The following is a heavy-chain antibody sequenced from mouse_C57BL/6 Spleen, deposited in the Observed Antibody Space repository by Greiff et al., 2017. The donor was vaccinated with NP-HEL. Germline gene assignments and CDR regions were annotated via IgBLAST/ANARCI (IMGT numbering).Heavy chain of an antibody. CDR2: IYPGSGST. D-gene: IGHD2-4*01. Sequence: VQLQQPGAELVKPGASVKMSCKASGYTFTSYWITWVKQRPGQGLEWIGDIYPGSGSTNYNEKFKSKATLTVDTSASTAYMQLSSLTSEDSAVYYCAMRIYYDYDVNAYWGQGTLVTVSA. CDR3: AMRIYYDYDVNAY. CDR1: GYTFTSYW. V-gene: IGHV1-55*01. J-gene: IGHJ3*01.